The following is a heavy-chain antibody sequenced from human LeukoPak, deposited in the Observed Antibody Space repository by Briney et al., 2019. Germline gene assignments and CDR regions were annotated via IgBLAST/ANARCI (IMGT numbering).Heavy chain of an antibody. D-gene: IGHD6-19*01. CDR3: ARHPSYTSGWPLDY. Sequence: GESLKISCKGSGYSSTNSWIGRVRQVPGKGLEWMGIIYLGDSDTRYSPSFQGQVTISADKSITTAYLQWSSLKASDTAIYYCARHPSYTSGWPLDYWGQGTLVAVSS. CDR1: GYSSTNSW. V-gene: IGHV5-51*01. J-gene: IGHJ4*02. CDR2: IYLGDSDT.